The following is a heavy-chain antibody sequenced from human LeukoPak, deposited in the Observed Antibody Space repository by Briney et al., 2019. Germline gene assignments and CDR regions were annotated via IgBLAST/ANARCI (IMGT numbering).Heavy chain of an antibody. CDR3: AKMCQERYSCYDGLRGHFDY. CDR2: MNPNSGNT. CDR1: GYTFTSYD. V-gene: IGHV1-8*01. J-gene: IGHJ4*02. Sequence: ASVKVSCKASGYTFTSYDINWVRQATGQGLEWMGWMNPNSGNTGYAQKFQGRVTMTRNTSISTAYMELSSLRSEDTAVYYCAKMCQERYSCYDGLRGHFDYWGQGTLVTVSS. D-gene: IGHD2-2*01.